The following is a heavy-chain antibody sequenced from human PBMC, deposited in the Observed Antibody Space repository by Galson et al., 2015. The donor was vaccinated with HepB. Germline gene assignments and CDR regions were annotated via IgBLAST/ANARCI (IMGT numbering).Heavy chain of an antibody. Sequence: ETLSLTCNVSGDSTNNYTYYWGWIRQTPGKGLEWIGNIYYTGSTYYNPSLKNRVTISLDRSKNTFSLRLTSVSAADTAIYFCARPRGKAAVGSNSWFDPWGQGALVTVS. CDR1: GDSTNNYTYY. J-gene: IGHJ5*02. CDR2: IYYTGST. V-gene: IGHV4-39*02. CDR3: ARPRGKAAVGSNSWFDP. D-gene: IGHD6-13*01.